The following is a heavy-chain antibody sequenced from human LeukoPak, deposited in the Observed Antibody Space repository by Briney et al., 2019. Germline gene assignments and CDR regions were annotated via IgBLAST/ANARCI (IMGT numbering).Heavy chain of an antibody. CDR3: ARGRLEMATRRPPARRQKYYFDY. J-gene: IGHJ4*02. V-gene: IGHV4-59*01. CDR2: IHYTGST. Sequence: PSETLSLTCTVSGGSISSYYWSWIRQSPGKGLECIGNIHYTGSTNYNPSLKSRVTISVETSKNQFSLKLSSVTAADTAVYYCARGRLEMATRRPPARRQKYYFDYWGQGTLVTVSS. CDR1: GGSISSYY. D-gene: IGHD5-24*01.